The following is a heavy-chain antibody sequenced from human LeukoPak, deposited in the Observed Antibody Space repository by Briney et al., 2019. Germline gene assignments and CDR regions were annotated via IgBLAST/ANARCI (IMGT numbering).Heavy chain of an antibody. J-gene: IGHJ4*02. CDR1: GFTFSGSA. V-gene: IGHV3-73*01. D-gene: IGHD3-10*01. Sequence: GGSLRLSCAASGFTFSGSALHWVRQASGKGLEWVGRIRSTANGYATAYAASVKDRFTISRDDSKNTAYLQMDSLKTEDAAVYYCTGNYYGSGSYADFDYWGQGTLVTVSS. CDR2: IRSTANGYAT. CDR3: TGNYYGSGSYADFDY.